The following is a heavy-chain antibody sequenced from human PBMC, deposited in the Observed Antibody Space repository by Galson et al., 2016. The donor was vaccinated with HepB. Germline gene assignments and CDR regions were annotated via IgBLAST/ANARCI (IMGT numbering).Heavy chain of an antibody. Sequence: SLRLSCAASGFTFGDYPMTWFRQAPGKGLEWVGFIRSKTYYGTAEYAASVEGRFTISRDDSKRIAYLQMDSPKPEDSAVYYRARGYTNTWYVAGFDYWGQGTLVTVSS. J-gene: IGHJ4*02. D-gene: IGHD6-13*01. CDR2: IRSKTYYGTA. CDR1: GFTFGDYP. V-gene: IGHV3-49*03. CDR3: ARGYTNTWYVAGFDY.